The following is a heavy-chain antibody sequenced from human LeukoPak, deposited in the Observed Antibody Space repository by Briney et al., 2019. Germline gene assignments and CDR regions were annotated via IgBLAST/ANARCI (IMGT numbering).Heavy chain of an antibody. Sequence: SETLSLTCAVYGGSFSGYYWSWIRQPPGKGLEWIGEINHSGSTNYNPSLKSRVTISVDTSKNQFSLKLSSVTAADTAVYYCAREGVVVPAVLPYYTDVWGKGTTVTVSS. J-gene: IGHJ6*03. V-gene: IGHV4-34*01. CDR1: GGSFSGYY. D-gene: IGHD2-2*01. CDR2: INHSGST. CDR3: AREGVVVPAVLPYYTDV.